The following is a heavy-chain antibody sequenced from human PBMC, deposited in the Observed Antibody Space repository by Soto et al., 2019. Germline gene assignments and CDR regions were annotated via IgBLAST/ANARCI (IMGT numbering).Heavy chain of an antibody. CDR3: ARHVGDGSGSYYTLYYYYYGMDV. CDR2: IYYSGST. CDR1: GGSISSSSYY. J-gene: IGHJ6*02. V-gene: IGHV4-39*01. Sequence: SETLSLTCTVSGGSISSSSYYLGWIRQPPGKGREWIGSIYYSGSTYYNPSLKSRVTISVDTSKNQFSLKLSSVTAADTAVYYCARHVGDGSGSYYTLYYYYYGMDVWGQGTTVTVSS. D-gene: IGHD3-10*01.